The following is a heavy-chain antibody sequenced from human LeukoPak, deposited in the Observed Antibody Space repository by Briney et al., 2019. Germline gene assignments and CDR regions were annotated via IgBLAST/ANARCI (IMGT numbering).Heavy chain of an antibody. Sequence: PGGSLRLSCAASGFTFSTFSMTWVRQAPGKGLEWVSSISYDGNYLYYADSVKGRFTISRDIPKNSLYLQMNSLRAEGTAAYYCARDFMVRGVIVWYYYYYMDVWGKGTTVTVSS. D-gene: IGHD3-10*01. CDR3: ARDFMVRGVIVWYYYYYMDV. CDR2: ISYDGNYL. CDR1: GFTFSTFS. J-gene: IGHJ6*03. V-gene: IGHV3-21*01.